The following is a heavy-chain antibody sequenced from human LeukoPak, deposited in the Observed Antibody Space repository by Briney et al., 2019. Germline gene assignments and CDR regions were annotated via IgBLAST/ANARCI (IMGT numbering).Heavy chain of an antibody. V-gene: IGHV3-30*04. CDR1: GFTFSNYA. CDR3: AKDRLHSYGHGIDY. CDR2: ISYDGTNK. J-gene: IGHJ4*02. D-gene: IGHD5-18*01. Sequence: TGGSLRLSCAASGFTFSNYAIHWVRQAPGKGLEWVSVISYDGTNKYYADSVKGRFTISRDNSKNTVFLQMTSLRAEDTALYYCAKDRLHSYGHGIDYWGQGTLVTVSS.